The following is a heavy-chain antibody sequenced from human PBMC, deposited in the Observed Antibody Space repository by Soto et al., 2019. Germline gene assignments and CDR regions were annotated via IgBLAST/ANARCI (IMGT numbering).Heavy chain of an antibody. CDR1: GGTFSSYA. V-gene: IGHV1-69*06. CDR2: IIPIFGTA. D-gene: IGHD3-16*02. J-gene: IGHJ4*02. CDR3: ATRHPTDVWGSYRTVDY. Sequence: QVQLVQSGAEVKKPGSSVKVSCKASGGTFSSYAISWVRQAPGQGLEWMGGIIPIFGTANYAQKFQGRVTITADKSTSTAYMELSSLRSEDTAVYYCATRHPTDVWGSYRTVDYWGQGTLVTVSS.